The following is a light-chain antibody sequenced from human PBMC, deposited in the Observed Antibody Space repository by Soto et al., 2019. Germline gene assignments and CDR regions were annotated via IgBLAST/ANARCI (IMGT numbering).Light chain of an antibody. Sequence: DIQLTQSPSFLSASVGDRVTITCRASQGISSDFAWYQVKPGKAPKLLMYTASTLQSGVPSGFSGGGSGTEITLTISSLQPEDSATYYCQQANRYPLTFGGGTKVEIK. CDR1: QGISSD. J-gene: IGKJ4*01. V-gene: IGKV1-9*01. CDR3: QQANRYPLT. CDR2: TAS.